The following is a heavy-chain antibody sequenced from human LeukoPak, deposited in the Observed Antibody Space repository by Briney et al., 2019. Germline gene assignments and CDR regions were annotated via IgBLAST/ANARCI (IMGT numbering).Heavy chain of an antibody. J-gene: IGHJ6*03. V-gene: IGHV4-34*01. CDR2: INHSGST. CDR3: ARQGRHHYYYYYYMDV. Sequence: SETLSLTCAVYGGSFSGYYWSWIRQPPGKGLEWIGEINHSGSTNYNPSLKSRVTISVDTSKNQFSLKLSSVTAADTAVYYCARQGRHHYYYYYYMDVWGKGTTVTVSS. CDR1: GGSFSGYY.